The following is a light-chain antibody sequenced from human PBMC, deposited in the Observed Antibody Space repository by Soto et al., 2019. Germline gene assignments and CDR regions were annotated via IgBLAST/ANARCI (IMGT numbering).Light chain of an antibody. J-gene: IGKJ1*01. V-gene: IGKV3-20*01. CDR3: QHYGSSSWT. CDR2: RTS. Sequence: EIVLTQSPATLSAFPGDRVTLSCRASQALNTRLAWYQQKPGQAPRLLIYRTSNRATGIPDRFSGSGSGTDFTLSISRLEPEDFAVYYCQHYGSSSWTFGQGTKVDI. CDR1: QALNTR.